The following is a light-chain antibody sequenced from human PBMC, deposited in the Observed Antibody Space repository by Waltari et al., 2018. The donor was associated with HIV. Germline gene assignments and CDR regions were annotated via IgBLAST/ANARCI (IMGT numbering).Light chain of an antibody. CDR3: YSTDSSGYPL. CDR1: ALPTKY. CDR2: EDS. Sequence: SYELTQPPSVSVSPGQAARITCPGDALPTKYAYWYQQKSGQAPVLVIYEDSERPSGIPERFSGSSSGTMATLTISGAQVEDEADYYCYSTDSSGYPLFGGGTKLTVL. J-gene: IGLJ2*01. V-gene: IGLV3-10*01.